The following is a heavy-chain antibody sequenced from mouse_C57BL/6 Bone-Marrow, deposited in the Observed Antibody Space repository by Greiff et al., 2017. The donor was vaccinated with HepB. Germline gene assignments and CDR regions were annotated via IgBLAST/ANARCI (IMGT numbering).Heavy chain of an antibody. Sequence: QVQLQQSGAELVRPGTSVKMSCKASGYTFTNYWIGWAKQRPGHGLEWIGDIYPGGGYTNYNEKFKGKATLTADKSSSTAYMQFSSLTSEDSAIYYCARFELGPYWYFDVWGTGTTVTVSS. CDR3: ARFELGPYWYFDV. J-gene: IGHJ1*03. D-gene: IGHD4-1*01. V-gene: IGHV1-63*01. CDR1: GYTFTNYW. CDR2: IYPGGGYT.